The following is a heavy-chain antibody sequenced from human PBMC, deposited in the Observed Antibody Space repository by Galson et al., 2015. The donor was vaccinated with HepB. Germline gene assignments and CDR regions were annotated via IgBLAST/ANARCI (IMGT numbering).Heavy chain of an antibody. V-gene: IGHV1-8*01. CDR3: ARNVEQWLVQGGVYYYYYMDV. J-gene: IGHJ6*03. Sequence: SVKVSCKASGYTFTSYDINWVRQATGQGLEWMGWMNPNSGNTGYAQKFQGRVTMTRNTSISTAYMELSSLRSEDTAVYYCARNVEQWLVQGGVYYYYYMDVWGKGTTVTVSS. D-gene: IGHD6-19*01. CDR2: MNPNSGNT. CDR1: GYTFTSYD.